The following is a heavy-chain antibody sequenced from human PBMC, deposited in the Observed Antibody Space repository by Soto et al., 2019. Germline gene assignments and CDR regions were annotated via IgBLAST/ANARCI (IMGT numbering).Heavy chain of an antibody. V-gene: IGHV3-23*01. CDR1: GFTFSSYA. D-gene: IGHD6-13*01. CDR2: ISGSGGST. CDR3: ESESYYSSRLDYFDY. J-gene: IGHJ4*02. Sequence: PGGSLRLSCAASGFTFSSYAMSWVRQAPGKGLEWVSAISGSGGSTYYADSVKGRFTISRDNSKNTLYLQMNILRAEDTAVYYCESESYYSSRLDYFDYWGQVTLVTVSS.